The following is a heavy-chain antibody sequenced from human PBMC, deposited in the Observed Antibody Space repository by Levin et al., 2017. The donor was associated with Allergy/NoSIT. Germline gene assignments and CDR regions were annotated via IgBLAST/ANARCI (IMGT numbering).Heavy chain of an antibody. V-gene: IGHV3-30*18. CDR3: AKVEYSSSSHYYDYGMDV. CDR2: ISYDGSNK. J-gene: IGHJ6*02. Sequence: GGSLRLSCAASGFTFSSYGMHWVRQAPGKGLEWVAVISYDGSNKYYADSVKGRFTISRDNSKNTLYLQMNSLRAEDTAVYYCAKVEYSSSSHYYDYGMDVWGQGTTVTVSS. CDR1: GFTFSSYG. D-gene: IGHD6-6*01.